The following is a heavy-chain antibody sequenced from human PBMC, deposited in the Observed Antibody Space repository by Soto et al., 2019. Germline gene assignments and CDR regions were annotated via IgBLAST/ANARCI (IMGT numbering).Heavy chain of an antibody. D-gene: IGHD3-16*02. CDR2: ISWNSGSI. Sequence: GGSLRLSCAASGFTFDDYAMHWVRQAPGKGLEWVSGISWNSGSIGYADSVKGRFTISRDNAKNSLYLQMNSLRAEDTALYYCAKDVGSYDYIWGSYHSSFDYWGQGTLVTVSS. J-gene: IGHJ4*02. CDR1: GFTFDDYA. CDR3: AKDVGSYDYIWGSYHSSFDY. V-gene: IGHV3-9*01.